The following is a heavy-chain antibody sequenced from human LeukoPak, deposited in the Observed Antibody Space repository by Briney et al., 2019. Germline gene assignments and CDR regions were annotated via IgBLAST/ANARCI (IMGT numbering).Heavy chain of an antibody. CDR3: ANEGGLQSLPSTWFAP. D-gene: IGHD5-24*01. Sequence: PGGSLILSCAASGFTFSSFAMSWVRQAPEKELEWVSSSSGFAGSIYYSDSLKGRFTISRDNSKNTLYLRMTTLRAEDTALYYCANEGGLQSLPSTWFAPCGQGTLVTVST. CDR1: GFTFSSFA. J-gene: IGHJ5*02. CDR2: SSGFAGSI. V-gene: IGHV3-23*01.